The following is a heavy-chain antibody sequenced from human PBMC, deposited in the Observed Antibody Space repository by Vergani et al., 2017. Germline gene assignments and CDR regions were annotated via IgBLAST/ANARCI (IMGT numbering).Heavy chain of an antibody. V-gene: IGHV3-48*04. J-gene: IGHJ6*03. D-gene: IGHD1-26*01. Sequence: EVQLVESGGGLVQPGGSLRLSCAASGFTFSSYSMNWVRQAPGKGLEWVSYISSSSSTIYYADSVKGRFTISRDNAKNSLYLQMNSLRAEDTAVYYCARAFIVGATNYYYYYMDVWGKGTTVTVSS. CDR1: GFTFSSYS. CDR3: ARAFIVGATNYYYYYMDV. CDR2: ISSSSSTI.